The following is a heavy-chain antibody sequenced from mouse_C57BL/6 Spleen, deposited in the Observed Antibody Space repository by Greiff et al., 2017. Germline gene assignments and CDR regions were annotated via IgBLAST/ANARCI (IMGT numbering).Heavy chain of an antibody. CDR1: GYTFTSYW. D-gene: IGHD1-1*01. CDR2: IDPSDSET. CDR3: ASGSSYSYYAMDY. Sequence: QVQLQQPGAELVRPGSSVQLSCKASGYTFTSYWMHWVKQRPIQGLEWIGNIDPSDSETTYNQKFPDKATLTIDNSSSTAYMQRSGLTAEDSAGYDCASGSSYSYYAMDYWGQGTSVTVSS. J-gene: IGHJ4*01. V-gene: IGHV1-52*01.